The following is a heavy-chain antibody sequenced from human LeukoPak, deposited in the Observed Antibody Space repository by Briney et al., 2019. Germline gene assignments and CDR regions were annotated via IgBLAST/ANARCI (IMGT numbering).Heavy chain of an antibody. V-gene: IGHV1-18*04. CDR1: GYTFSSYS. J-gene: IGHJ4*02. Sequence: ALVKVSCTASGYTFSSYSITWVRQAPGEGLEWMGRISGDNGYTNYAQKFQGRVRMTTDTPTSTAFMELTSLTPDDTAVYYCARLWSDTSYWGQGTLVTVSS. D-gene: IGHD3-10*01. CDR2: ISGDNGYT. CDR3: ARLWSDTSY.